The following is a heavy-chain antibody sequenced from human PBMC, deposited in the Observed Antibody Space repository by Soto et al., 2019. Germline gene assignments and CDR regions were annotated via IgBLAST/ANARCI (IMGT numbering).Heavy chain of an antibody. CDR2: IDWDDDK. V-gene: IGHV2-70*01. Sequence: SGPTLVNPTQTLPLTCTFSGFSLSTSGMCVSWIRQPPGKALEWLALIDWDDDKYYSTSLKTRLTISKDTSKNQVVLTMTNMDPVDTATYYCARIPPTSGPWIQPSYGMDVWGQGTTVTVSS. CDR1: GFSLSTSGMC. J-gene: IGHJ6*02. CDR3: ARIPPTSGPWIQPSYGMDV. D-gene: IGHD5-18*01.